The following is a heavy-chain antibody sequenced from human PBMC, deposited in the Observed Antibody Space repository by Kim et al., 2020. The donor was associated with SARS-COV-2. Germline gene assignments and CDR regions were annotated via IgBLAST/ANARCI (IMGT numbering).Heavy chain of an antibody. J-gene: IGHJ6*02. D-gene: IGHD1-7*01. V-gene: IGHV3-49*04. CDR3: TRERMTGTTRGMDV. CDR1: GFTFGDYA. Sequence: GGSLRLSCTASGFTFGDYAMSWVRQAPGKGLEWVGFIRSKTYGGTTDYAASVKGRFTISRDDSTSIAYLEMNSLKTEDTAVYYCTRERMTGTTRGMDVWGQGTTVTVSS. CDR2: IRSKTYGGTT.